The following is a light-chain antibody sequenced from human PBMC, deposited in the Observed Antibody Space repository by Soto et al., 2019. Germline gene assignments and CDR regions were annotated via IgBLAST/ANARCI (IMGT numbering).Light chain of an antibody. V-gene: IGKV1-39*01. CDR3: QQSYSIPYT. Sequence: DIQMTQSASSLSASVGDRVTITCRASQSISSNLNWYQQKPGEAPTLLIYVASSLQSGVPSRFSGSESGTDFTLTITSLQLDDFATYYCQQSYSIPYTFGQGTKLEI. J-gene: IGKJ2*01. CDR1: QSISSN. CDR2: VAS.